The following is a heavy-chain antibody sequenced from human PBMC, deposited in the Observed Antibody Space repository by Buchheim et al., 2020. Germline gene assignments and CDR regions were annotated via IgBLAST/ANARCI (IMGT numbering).Heavy chain of an antibody. J-gene: IGHJ4*02. CDR1: GFTFSSYA. V-gene: IGHV3-30*04. CDR3: ARDLLGVTYYYDSSGPAGFDY. D-gene: IGHD3-22*01. CDR2: ISYDGSNK. Sequence: QVQLVESGGGVVQPGRSLRLSCAASGFTFSSYAMHWVRQAPGKGLEWVAVISYDGSNKYYADSVTGRFTISRDNSKNTLYLQMNSLRAEDTAVYYCARDLLGVTYYYDSSGPAGFDYWGQGTL.